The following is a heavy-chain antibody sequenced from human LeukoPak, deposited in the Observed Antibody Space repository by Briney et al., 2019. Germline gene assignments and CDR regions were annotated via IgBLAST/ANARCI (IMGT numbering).Heavy chain of an antibody. CDR1: GLTFSNYA. D-gene: IGHD6-19*01. V-gene: IGHV3-48*02. CDR2: ISTSGGTT. J-gene: IGHJ4*02. Sequence: GGSLRPSCAASGLTFSNYAMNWVRRAPGKGLEWISYISTSGGTTYYADSVKGRFTISRDNAKNSLYLQMNSLRDEDTAVYYCARDRSGWPDYWGQGTLVSVSS. CDR3: ARDRSGWPDY.